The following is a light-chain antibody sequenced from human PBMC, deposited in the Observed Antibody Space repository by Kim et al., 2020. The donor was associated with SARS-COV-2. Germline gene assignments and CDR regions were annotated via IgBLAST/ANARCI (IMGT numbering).Light chain of an antibody. V-gene: IGKV3-15*01. CDR1: QSVTNY. CDR3: QQYDNWPQT. J-gene: IGKJ1*01. CDR2: GAS. Sequence: VSPGENATLSCGASQSVTNYLAWYTQRPGQGPRLLIYGASTRATGIPARFSGSGSGTEFTLAISSLQSEDFAVYYCQQYDNWPQTFGQGTKVDIK.